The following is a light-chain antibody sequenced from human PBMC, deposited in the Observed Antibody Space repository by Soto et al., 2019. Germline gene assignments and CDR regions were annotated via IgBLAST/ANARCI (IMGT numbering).Light chain of an antibody. J-gene: IGLJ3*02. Sequence: QSVLTQPPSVSGAPGQRVTISCTGNSSNVGAVYDVHWYQQHPGAAPKLVIFGNRNRPSGVPERFSGSKSGTSASLAITGVQAEDEADYYCPAYDYSLTVSVFGGGPKLTVL. CDR3: PAYDYSLTVSV. V-gene: IGLV1-40*01. CDR1: SSNVGAVYD. CDR2: GNR.